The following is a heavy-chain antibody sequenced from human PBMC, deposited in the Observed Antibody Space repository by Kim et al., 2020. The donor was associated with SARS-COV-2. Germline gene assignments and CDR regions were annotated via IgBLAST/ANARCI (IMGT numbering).Heavy chain of an antibody. Sequence: SVKVSCKASGGTFSSYAISWVRQAPGQGLEWMGGIIPIFGTANYAQKFQGRVTITADESTSTAYMELSSLRSEDTAVYYCARDESDNANKLLREFVVVRGMDVWGQGTTVTVSS. CDR2: IIPIFGTA. CDR1: GGTFSSYA. J-gene: IGHJ6*02. CDR3: ARDESDNANKLLREFVVVRGMDV. D-gene: IGHD3-22*01. V-gene: IGHV1-69*13.